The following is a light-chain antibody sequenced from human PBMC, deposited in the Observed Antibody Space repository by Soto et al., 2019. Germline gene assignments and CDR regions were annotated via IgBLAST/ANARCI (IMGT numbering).Light chain of an antibody. CDR3: QQYYRYSWT. CDR1: QSISPW. J-gene: IGKJ1*01. CDR2: EAS. Sequence: IHVTQARSTLSSSVGDRVTITCRASQSISPWLAWYQQKPGQAPKLLIYEASNLEGGVPSRFSGSGSGTEFTLTISSLQPDDFATYYCQQYYRYSWTFGQGTKVDIK. V-gene: IGKV1-5*03.